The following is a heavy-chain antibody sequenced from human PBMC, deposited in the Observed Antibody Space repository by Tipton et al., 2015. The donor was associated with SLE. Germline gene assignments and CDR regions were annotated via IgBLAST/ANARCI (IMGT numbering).Heavy chain of an antibody. CDR3: AKVVSLYTGGFDY. CDR1: NGSIGSDY. CDR2: KYYSGGT. V-gene: IGHV4-59*01. D-gene: IGHD1-14*01. Sequence: TLSLTCSVSNGSIGSDYWTWIRQPPGKGLEWIGYKYYSGGTNSNPSLRSRVTISIDMSKNQFSLTLSSVTAADTAVYYCAKVVSLYTGGFDYWGQGTLVTVSS. J-gene: IGHJ4*02.